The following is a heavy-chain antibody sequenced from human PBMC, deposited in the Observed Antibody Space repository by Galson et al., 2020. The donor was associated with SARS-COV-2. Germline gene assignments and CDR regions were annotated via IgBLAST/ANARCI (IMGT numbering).Heavy chain of an antibody. Sequence: SQTLSLTCAIPGDSVSSNSAAWNWIRQPPSRGIEWLRRTYYRSTWYNDYAVSVNSRITINADTSKNQFSLQLNSVTPEDTAVYYCARDLKWDYYDGQAPFDCWGQGTLVTVSS. CDR3: ARDLKWDYYDGQAPFDC. V-gene: IGHV6-1*01. D-gene: IGHD3-22*01. CDR1: GDSVSSNSAA. CDR2: TYYRSTWYN. J-gene: IGHJ4*02.